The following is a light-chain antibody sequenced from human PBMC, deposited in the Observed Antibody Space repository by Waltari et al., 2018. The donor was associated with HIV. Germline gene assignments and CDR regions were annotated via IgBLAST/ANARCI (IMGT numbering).Light chain of an antibody. V-gene: IGLV2-14*01. CDR1: RSDIGAYNY. CDR3: SSYTTSNTYV. J-gene: IGLJ1*01. CDR2: RVQ. Sequence: QSALAQPASVSGSPGQSITFSCTGTRSDIGAYNYVSWYQKHPDKAPKVIIYRVQSRPSGVSDRFSGSKSGNTASLTISGLQAEDEADYYCSSYTTSNTYVFGRGTTVSVL.